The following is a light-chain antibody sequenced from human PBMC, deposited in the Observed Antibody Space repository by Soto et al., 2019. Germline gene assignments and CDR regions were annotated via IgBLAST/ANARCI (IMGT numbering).Light chain of an antibody. V-gene: IGKV3-20*01. Sequence: EIVMTQSPATLSVSPGERATLSCRSSQSVNSNYLAWYQQKPGQAPRLLIYAASSRAAGFPDRFSGSGSETDFTLTIRRLEPEDFAVYYCQQYGGSPWTFGQGTKVDIK. CDR3: QQYGGSPWT. J-gene: IGKJ1*01. CDR2: AAS. CDR1: QSVNSNY.